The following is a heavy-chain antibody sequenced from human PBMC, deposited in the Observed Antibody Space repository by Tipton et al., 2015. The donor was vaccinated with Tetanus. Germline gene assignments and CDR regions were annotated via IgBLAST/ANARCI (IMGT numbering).Heavy chain of an antibody. D-gene: IGHD2-2*01. J-gene: IGHJ6*02. CDR1: GFTFSSYS. Sequence: SLRLSCAASGFTFSSYSMNWVRQAPGKGLEWVSYISSSSSTIYYADSVKGRFTISRDNAKNSLYLQMNSLRDEDTAVYYCARMMVYIVVAYGMDVWGQGTTVTVSS. V-gene: IGHV3-48*02. CDR2: ISSSSSTI. CDR3: ARMMVYIVVAYGMDV.